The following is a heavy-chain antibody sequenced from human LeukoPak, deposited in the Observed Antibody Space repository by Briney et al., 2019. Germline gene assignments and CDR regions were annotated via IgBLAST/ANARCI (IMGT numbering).Heavy chain of an antibody. CDR2: ISAYNGNT. Sequence: ASVKVSCKASGYTFTSYGISWVRQAPGQGLEWMGWISAYNGNTSYAQKLQVRVTMTTDTSTSTAYMELRSLRSDDTAVYYCARDYRRYSSGWYDYWGQGTLVTVSS. D-gene: IGHD6-19*01. J-gene: IGHJ4*02. CDR1: GYTFTSYG. CDR3: ARDYRRYSSGWYDY. V-gene: IGHV1-18*01.